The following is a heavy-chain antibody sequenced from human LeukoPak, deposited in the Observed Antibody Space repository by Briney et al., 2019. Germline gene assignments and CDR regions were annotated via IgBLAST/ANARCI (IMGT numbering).Heavy chain of an antibody. V-gene: IGHV3-30-3*01. D-gene: IGHD2-2*01. CDR1: GFTFSSYA. CDR2: ISYDGSNK. J-gene: IGHJ6*03. CDR3: AREGQLLLSIYYYYYYMDV. Sequence: GGSLRLSCAASGFTFSSYAMHWVRQAPGKGLEWVAVISYDGSNKYYADSVKGRFTTSRDNSKNTLYLQMNSLRAEDTAVYYCAREGQLLLSIYYYYYYMDVWGKGTTVTVSS.